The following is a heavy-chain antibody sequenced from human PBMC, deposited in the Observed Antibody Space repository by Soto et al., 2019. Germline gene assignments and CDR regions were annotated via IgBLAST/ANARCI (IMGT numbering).Heavy chain of an antibody. Sequence: EVQLLESGGGLVQPGGSLRLSCAASGFTFSDYAMSWVRQAPGKGLEWVSSIIDSGGSTFYADSVKGRFTISRDNSKSTLYLQMNSLRAEDTALYYCSRDRWLYGGDCWGQGTLVTVSS. CDR1: GFTFSDYA. CDR3: SRDRWLYGGDC. V-gene: IGHV3-23*01. D-gene: IGHD4-17*01. J-gene: IGHJ4*02. CDR2: IIDSGGST.